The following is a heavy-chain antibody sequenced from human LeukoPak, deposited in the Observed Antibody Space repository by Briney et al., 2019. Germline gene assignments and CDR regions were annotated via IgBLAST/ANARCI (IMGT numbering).Heavy chain of an antibody. D-gene: IGHD3-22*01. CDR3: ARGRDYYGSSDAFDI. Sequence: SETLSLTCAVYGGSFSGYYWSWIRQPPGKGLEWIGEINHSGSTNYNPSLKSRVTISVDTSKNQFSLKLSSVTAADTAVYYCARGRDYYGSSDAFDIWGQGTMVTVSS. J-gene: IGHJ3*02. CDR1: GGSFSGYY. CDR2: INHSGST. V-gene: IGHV4-34*01.